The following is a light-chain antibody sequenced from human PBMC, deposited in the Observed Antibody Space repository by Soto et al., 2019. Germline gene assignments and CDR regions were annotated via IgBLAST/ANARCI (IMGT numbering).Light chain of an antibody. CDR1: QSVSSSY. J-gene: IGKJ1*01. Sequence: EIVLTQSPGTLSLSPGERATLSCRASQSVSSSYLAWYQQKPDQAPRLLIYGASSRATGIPDRFSGSGSGTDFTLTISRLEPEDFAVYYCKHYGSSRWTFGQGTKVDIK. CDR2: GAS. V-gene: IGKV3-20*01. CDR3: KHYGSSRWT.